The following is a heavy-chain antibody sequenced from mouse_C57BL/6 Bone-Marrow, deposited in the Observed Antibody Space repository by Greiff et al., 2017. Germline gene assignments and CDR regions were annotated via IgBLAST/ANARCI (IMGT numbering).Heavy chain of an antibody. CDR1: GYSITSGYY. Sequence: EVQLVESGPGLVKPSQSLSLTCSVTGYSITSGYYWNWIRQFPGNKLEWMGYISYDGSNNYNPSLKNRISITRETSKNQFFLKLNSVTTEDTATYYCARTPTSYWYFDVWGTGTTVTVSS. V-gene: IGHV3-6*01. D-gene: IGHD6-1*01. J-gene: IGHJ1*03. CDR3: ARTPTSYWYFDV. CDR2: ISYDGSN.